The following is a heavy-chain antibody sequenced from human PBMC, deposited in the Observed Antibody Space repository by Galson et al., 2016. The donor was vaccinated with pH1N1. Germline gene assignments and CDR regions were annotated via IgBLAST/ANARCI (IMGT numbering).Heavy chain of an antibody. CDR2: IVPITGIR. D-gene: IGHD4-23*01. CDR3: APGGDDYGGNPHWFDP. V-gene: IGHV1-69*04. Sequence: SVKVSCKASGGTFSSYVIIWVRQAPGQGLEWMGRIVPITGIRNYAQKSQDRVTMTADKSTSTAYMELSGLRSEDTAIYYCAPGGDDYGGNPHWFDPWGQGTLVTVSS. CDR1: GGTFSSYV. J-gene: IGHJ5*02.